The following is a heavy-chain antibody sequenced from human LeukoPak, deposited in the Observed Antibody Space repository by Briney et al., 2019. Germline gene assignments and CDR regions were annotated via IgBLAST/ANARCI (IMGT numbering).Heavy chain of an antibody. J-gene: IGHJ4*02. CDR2: IYYSGST. V-gene: IGHV4-59*01. Sequence: SETLSLTCTVSGGSISSYYWSWLRQPPGKGLEWIGYIYYSGSTNYNPSLKSRVTISVDTSKNQFSLKLSSVTAADTAVYYCARAPPPYSSSWDYYFDYWGQGTLVTVSS. CDR3: ARAPPPYSSSWDYYFDY. D-gene: IGHD6-13*01. CDR1: GGSISSYY.